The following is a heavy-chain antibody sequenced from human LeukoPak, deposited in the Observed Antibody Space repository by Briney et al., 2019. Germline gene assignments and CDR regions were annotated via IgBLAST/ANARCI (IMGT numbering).Heavy chain of an antibody. D-gene: IGHD6-13*01. J-gene: IGHJ5*02. CDR3: ARARAIAASHWFDP. Sequence: KPSETLSLTCAVYGGPFSGYYWSWIRKPPGTGLEWIGEINHSGSTNYNPSLKSRVTISVVTSKNQFSLKLSSVTAADTAVYYCARARAIAASHWFDPWGQGTLVTVSS. CDR2: INHSGST. CDR1: GGPFSGYY. V-gene: IGHV4-34*01.